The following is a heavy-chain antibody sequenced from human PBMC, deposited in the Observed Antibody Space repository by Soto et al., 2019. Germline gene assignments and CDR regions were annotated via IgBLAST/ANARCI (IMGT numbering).Heavy chain of an antibody. V-gene: IGHV1-69*13. D-gene: IGHD3-10*01. Sequence: SVKVSCKASGGTFSSYSISWVRQAPGQGLEWMGGIIPIFGTANYAQKFQGRVTITADESTSTAYMELSSLRSEDTAVYYCARVLGVRGVNNYGMDVWGQGTTVTVSS. J-gene: IGHJ6*02. CDR1: GGTFSSYS. CDR3: ARVLGVRGVNNYGMDV. CDR2: IIPIFGTA.